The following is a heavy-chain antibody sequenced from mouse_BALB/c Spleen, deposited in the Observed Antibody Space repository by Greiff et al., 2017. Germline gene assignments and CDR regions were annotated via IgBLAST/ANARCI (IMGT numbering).Heavy chain of an antibody. V-gene: IGHV7-3*02. Sequence: EVKLVESGGGLVQPGGSLRLSCATSGFTFTDYYMSWVRQPPGKALEWLGFIRNKANGYTTEYSASVKGRFTISRDNSQSILYLQMNTLRAEDSATYYCARDLPPTYCNYGYAMDYWGQGTSVTVSS. CDR2: IRNKANGYTT. CDR3: ARDLPPTYCNYGYAMDY. J-gene: IGHJ4*01. D-gene: IGHD2-1*01. CDR1: GFTFTDYY.